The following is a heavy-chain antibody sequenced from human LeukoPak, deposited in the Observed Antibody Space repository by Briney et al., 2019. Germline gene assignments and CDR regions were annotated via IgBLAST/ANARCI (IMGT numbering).Heavy chain of an antibody. Sequence: GGSLRLSCAASGFTFSSYAMSWVRQAPGKGLEWVSAISGSGGSTYYADSVKGRFTISRDNSKNTLYLQMNSLRAEDTAVYYCARGDSSSWPIYYYYYGMDVWGQGTTVTVSS. D-gene: IGHD6-13*01. J-gene: IGHJ6*02. CDR3: ARGDSSSWPIYYYYYGMDV. CDR2: ISGSGGST. V-gene: IGHV3-23*01. CDR1: GFTFSSYA.